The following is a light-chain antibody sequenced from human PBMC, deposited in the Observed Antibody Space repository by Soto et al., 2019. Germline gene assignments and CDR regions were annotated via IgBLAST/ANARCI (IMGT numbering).Light chain of an antibody. J-gene: IGKJ4*01. CDR1: RSLDSGQ. CDR3: QQYGSSPRLT. V-gene: IGKV3-20*01. CDR2: DAF. Sequence: ELVLTQSPGTLSFSQCDSATVCRRASRSLDSGQLAWYQQKVGRAPRLLIHDAFMRATGIPDRFSGSGSGTDFTLTISRLEPEDFAVYYCQQYGSSPRLTFGGGTKVDIK.